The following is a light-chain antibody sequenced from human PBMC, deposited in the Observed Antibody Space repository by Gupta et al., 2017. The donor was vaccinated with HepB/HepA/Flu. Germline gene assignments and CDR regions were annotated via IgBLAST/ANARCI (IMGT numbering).Light chain of an antibody. CDR1: NSDVGGYNY. Sequence: QSALTQPASVSGSPGQSITISCTGTNSDVGGYNYVSWYQQHPGKALELMIYDVSNRPSGISNRFSGSKSGNTASLTISGLQAEDEADYYCSSYRSSSSWVFGGGTKLTVL. CDR2: DVS. V-gene: IGLV2-14*03. J-gene: IGLJ3*02. CDR3: SSYRSSSSWV.